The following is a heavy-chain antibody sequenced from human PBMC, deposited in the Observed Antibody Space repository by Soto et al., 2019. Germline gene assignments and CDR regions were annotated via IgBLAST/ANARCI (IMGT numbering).Heavy chain of an antibody. CDR1: GGSISSYY. J-gene: IGHJ5*02. Sequence: PSETLSLTCTVSGGSISSYYWSWIRQPPGKGLEWIGYIYYSGSTNYNPSLKSRVTISVDTSKNQFSLKLSSVTAADTAVYYCARDGYSSSWYRGWFVPWGQGTLVTVSS. CDR2: IYYSGST. CDR3: ARDGYSSSWYRGWFVP. D-gene: IGHD6-13*01. V-gene: IGHV4-59*01.